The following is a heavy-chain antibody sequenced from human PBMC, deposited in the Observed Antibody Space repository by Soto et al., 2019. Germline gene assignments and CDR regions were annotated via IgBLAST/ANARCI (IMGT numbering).Heavy chain of an antibody. CDR2: IRSKAYGGTT. D-gene: IGHD3-3*01. Sequence: GGSQTLSCTASGFTFGDYAMSWVRQAPGKGLEWVGFIRSKAYGGTTEYAASVKGRFTNSRGDSKSIAYLQMNSLKTEDTAVYYCTRNAAIFGVVIIAYYYYGMDVWGQGTTVTVSS. J-gene: IGHJ6*02. CDR3: TRNAAIFGVVIIAYYYYGMDV. CDR1: GFTFGDYA. V-gene: IGHV3-49*04.